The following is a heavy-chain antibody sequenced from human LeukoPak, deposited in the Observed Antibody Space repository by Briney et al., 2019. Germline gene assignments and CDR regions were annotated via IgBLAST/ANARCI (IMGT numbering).Heavy chain of an antibody. Sequence: GESLKISCKGSGYKFPTYWIGWVRQLPGKGLEWMGIIYPDDSDTRYSPSFQGLVTISADKSISTAYLQWSSLKASDTAMYYCARDGGSYDAFDIWGQGTMVTVSS. CDR1: GYKFPTYW. CDR3: ARDGGSYDAFDI. V-gene: IGHV5-51*01. CDR2: IYPDDSDT. D-gene: IGHD2-15*01. J-gene: IGHJ3*02.